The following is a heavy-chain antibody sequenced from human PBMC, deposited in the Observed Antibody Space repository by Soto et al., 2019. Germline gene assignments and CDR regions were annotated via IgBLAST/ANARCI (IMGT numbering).Heavy chain of an antibody. J-gene: IGHJ4*02. CDR1: GFPFSIYG. CDR3: AASAHGSGGSSFDY. CDR2: ISYDGSNK. D-gene: IGHD2-15*01. V-gene: IGHV3-30*03. Sequence: QVQLVESGGGVVQPGRSLRLSCAASGFPFSIYGMHWVRQAPGQGLEWVAVISYDGSNKDYADSVKGRFTISRDNSKNTLYLPMSSLRAEDTAVFYCAASAHGSGGSSFDYWGQGTLVTVSS.